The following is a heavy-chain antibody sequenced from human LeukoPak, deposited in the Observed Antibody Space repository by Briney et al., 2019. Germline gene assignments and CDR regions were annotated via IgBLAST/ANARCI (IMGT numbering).Heavy chain of an antibody. CDR3: ARDPGFDFWSGYNNWFDP. CDR2: IYYSGST. V-gene: IGHV4-39*07. D-gene: IGHD3-3*01. CDR1: GGSISSSSYY. Sequence: SETLSLTCTVSGGSISSSSYYWGWIRQPPGKGLEWIGSIYYSGSTYYNPSLKSRVTISVDTSKNQFSLKLSSVTAADTAVYYCARDPGFDFWSGYNNWFDPWGQGTLVTVSS. J-gene: IGHJ5*02.